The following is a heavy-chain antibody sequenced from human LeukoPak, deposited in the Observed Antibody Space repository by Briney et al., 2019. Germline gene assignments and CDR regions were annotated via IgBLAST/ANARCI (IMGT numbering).Heavy chain of an antibody. Sequence: PLETLSLTCAVYGGSFSGYYWSWIRQPPGKGLEWIGEINHSGSTNYNPSLKSRVTISVDTSKSQFSLKLSSVTAADTAVYYCARWDILTGYQHWGQGTLVTVSS. J-gene: IGHJ4*02. CDR3: ARWDILTGYQH. D-gene: IGHD3-9*01. CDR1: GGSFSGYY. CDR2: INHSGST. V-gene: IGHV4-34*01.